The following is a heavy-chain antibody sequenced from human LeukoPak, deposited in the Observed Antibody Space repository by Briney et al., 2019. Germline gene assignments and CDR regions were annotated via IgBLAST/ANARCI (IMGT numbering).Heavy chain of an antibody. CDR2: MDPNGGNT. D-gene: IGHD6-19*01. J-gene: IGHJ4*02. Sequence: ASVKVSCKASGYTFTSCDINWVRQATGQGLEWMGWMDPNGGNTGYGQSFQGRITMTRDISIGTAYMELSNLTSEDTAIYYCTRGSSGRRDNWGQGTLVTVSA. CDR3: TRGSSGRRDN. V-gene: IGHV1-8*01. CDR1: GYTFTSCD.